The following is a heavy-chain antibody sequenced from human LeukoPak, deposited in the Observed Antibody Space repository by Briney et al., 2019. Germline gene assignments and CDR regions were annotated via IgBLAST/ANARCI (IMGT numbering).Heavy chain of an antibody. V-gene: IGHV4-59*01. Sequence: SETLPLTCTVSGGSFNTYYWSWIRQPPGKGLEWLGYIYYSGSTNYNPSLKSRVTISVDTSKNQFSLKLSSVTAADTAVYYCARVITVRGVIFDYWGQGTLVTVSS. J-gene: IGHJ4*02. CDR2: IYYSGST. CDR3: ARVITVRGVIFDY. D-gene: IGHD3-16*01. CDR1: GGSFNTYY.